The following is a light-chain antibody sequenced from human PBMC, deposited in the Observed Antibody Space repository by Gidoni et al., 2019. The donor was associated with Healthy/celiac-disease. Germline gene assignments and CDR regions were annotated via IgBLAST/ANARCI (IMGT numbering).Light chain of an antibody. Sequence: EIVMTQTPATLSVSPGERATLSCRASQRVSSNLAWYQHQPGQAPRLLIYCASTRATGIPARFSGSGSGTEFTLTISSLQSEDLAVYYCQQYNNWPRRTFGQGTKVEIK. CDR1: QRVSSN. CDR2: CAS. J-gene: IGKJ1*01. V-gene: IGKV3-15*01. CDR3: QQYNNWPRRT.